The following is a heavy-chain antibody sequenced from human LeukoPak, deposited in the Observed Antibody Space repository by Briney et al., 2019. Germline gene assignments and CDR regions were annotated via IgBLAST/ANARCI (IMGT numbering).Heavy chain of an antibody. CDR3: ARGSGYDTYNWFDP. D-gene: IGHD5-12*01. CDR1: GFTFSSYS. V-gene: IGHV3-21*01. Sequence: GGSLRLSCAASGFTFSSYSMNWVRQAPGKGLEWVSSISSSSSYIYYADSVKGRFTISRDNAKNSPYLQMNSLRAEDTAVYYCARGSGYDTYNWFDPWGQGTLVTVSS. CDR2: ISSSSSYI. J-gene: IGHJ5*02.